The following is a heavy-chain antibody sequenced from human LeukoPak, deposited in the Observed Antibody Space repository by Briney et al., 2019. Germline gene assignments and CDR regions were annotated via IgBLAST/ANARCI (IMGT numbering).Heavy chain of an antibody. CDR2: ISSNGGST. D-gene: IGHD4-17*01. J-gene: IGHJ2*01. CDR1: GFTFSSYA. V-gene: IGHV3-64D*09. CDR3: VRHGDYASWWYFDL. Sequence: GGSLRLSCSASGFTFSSYAMHWVRQAPGKGLEYVSAISSNGGSTYYADSVKGRFTISRDNSKNTLYLQMSSLRAVDTAVYYCVRHGDYASWWYFDLWGRGTLVTVSS.